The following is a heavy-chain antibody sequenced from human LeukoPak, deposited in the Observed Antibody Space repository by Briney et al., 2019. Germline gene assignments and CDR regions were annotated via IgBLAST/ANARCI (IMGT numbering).Heavy chain of an antibody. CDR3: AKPKQWLVGFDY. D-gene: IGHD6-19*01. CDR2: ISGSGGSI. Sequence: PGGSLRLSCAASGFTFSTYAMSWVRQAPGKGLEWVSLISGSGGSIHYADSVKGRFTISRDNSKNTLYLQMNNLRAEDMAVYYCAKPKQWLVGFDYWGQGTLVTVSS. J-gene: IGHJ4*02. CDR1: GFTFSTYA. V-gene: IGHV3-23*01.